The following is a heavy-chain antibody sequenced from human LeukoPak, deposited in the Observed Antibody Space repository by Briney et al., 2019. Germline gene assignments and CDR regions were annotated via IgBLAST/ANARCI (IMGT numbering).Heavy chain of an antibody. D-gene: IGHD3-10*01. CDR1: GYTFISYG. Sequence: GASVKVSYKASGYTFISYGISWVRQAPGQGLEWMGWISAYNGNTNYAQKLQGRVTMTTDTSTSTAYMEPRSLRSDDTAVYYCARGGVVRGVINCYYGMDVWGQGTTVTVSS. CDR2: ISAYNGNT. J-gene: IGHJ6*02. CDR3: ARGGVVRGVINCYYGMDV. V-gene: IGHV1-18*01.